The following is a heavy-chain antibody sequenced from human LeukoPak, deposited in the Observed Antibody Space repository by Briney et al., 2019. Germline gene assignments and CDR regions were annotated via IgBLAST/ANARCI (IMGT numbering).Heavy chain of an antibody. CDR3: ARDLGSYYFDY. CDR2: IIPILGIA. Sequence: ASVKVSCKASGGTFSSYAISWVRQAPGQGLEWMGRIIPILGIANYAQKFQGRVTITADKSTSTAYMELRSLRSDDTAVYYCARDLGSYYFDYWGQGTLVTVSS. V-gene: IGHV1-69*04. CDR1: GGTFSSYA. J-gene: IGHJ4*02. D-gene: IGHD3-16*01.